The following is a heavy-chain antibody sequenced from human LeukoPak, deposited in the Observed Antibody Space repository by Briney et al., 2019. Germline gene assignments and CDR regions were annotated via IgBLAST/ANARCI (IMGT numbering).Heavy chain of an antibody. D-gene: IGHD3-9*01. CDR3: ARSILRYFDWLRPNWFDP. Sequence: SETLSLTCTVSGGSISSYYWSWIRQPAGKGLEWIGRIYTSGSTNYNPSLKSRVTISVDTSKNQFSLKLSSVTAADTAVYYCARSILRYFDWLRPNWFDPWGQGTLVTVSS. CDR2: IYTSGST. J-gene: IGHJ5*02. V-gene: IGHV4-4*07. CDR1: GGSISSYY.